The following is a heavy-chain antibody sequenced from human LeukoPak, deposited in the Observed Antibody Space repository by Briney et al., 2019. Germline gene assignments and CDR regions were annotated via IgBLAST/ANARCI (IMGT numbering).Heavy chain of an antibody. V-gene: IGHV5-51*01. CDR1: GYSFTSYW. CDR3: ARRGGGYDPKQFHYDY. Sequence: GESLKISCKGSGYSFTSYWIGWVRQMPGKGLEWMGIIYPGDSDTRYSPSFQGQVTISADKSISTAYLQWSSLKASDTAMYYCARRGGGYDPKQFHYDYWGQGTLVTVSS. D-gene: IGHD5-12*01. CDR2: IYPGDSDT. J-gene: IGHJ4*02.